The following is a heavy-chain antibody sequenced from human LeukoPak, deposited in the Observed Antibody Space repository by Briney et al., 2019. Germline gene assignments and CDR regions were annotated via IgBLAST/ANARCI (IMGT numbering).Heavy chain of an antibody. D-gene: IGHD4-23*01. CDR3: ARRAGGYSHPYDY. Sequence: GGSLRLSCAASGFTVSSNYMSWVRQAPGKGLEWVSIIYSGGTTYYADSVKGRFTISRDNSKNTLYLQMNSLRAEDTAVYYCARRAGGYSHPYDYWGQGILVTVSS. CDR1: GFTVSSNY. J-gene: IGHJ4*02. V-gene: IGHV3-53*01. CDR2: IYSGGTT.